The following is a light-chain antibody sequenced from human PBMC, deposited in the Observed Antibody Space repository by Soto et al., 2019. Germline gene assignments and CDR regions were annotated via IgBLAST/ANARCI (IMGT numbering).Light chain of an antibody. CDR2: DAS. J-gene: IGKJ4*01. CDR1: QSISSW. CDR3: QQYNSYSLT. Sequence: DIQMSQSPSTLSASVGDRVTITCRASQSISSWLAWYQQKPGKAPKLLIYDASSLESGVPSRFSGSGSGTEFTLTISSLQPDDFATYYCQQYNSYSLTFGGGTKVEIK. V-gene: IGKV1-5*01.